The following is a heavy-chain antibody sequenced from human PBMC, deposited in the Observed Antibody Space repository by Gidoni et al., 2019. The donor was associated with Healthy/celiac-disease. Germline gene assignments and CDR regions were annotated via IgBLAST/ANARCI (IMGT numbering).Heavy chain of an antibody. CDR1: GYTFTSYY. V-gene: IGHV1-46*01. CDR2: IKPSGGST. J-gene: IGHJ4*02. CDR3: ARGGARGGSGYYGY. Sequence: QVQLVQSGAEVKKPGASVKVSCQASGYTFTSYYMHWVRQAPGQGLEWMGIIKPSGGSTSYEQKFQGRVTMTRDTSTSTVYMELSRLRSEDTAVYDCARGGARGGSGYYGYWGQGTLVTVSS. D-gene: IGHD3-22*01.